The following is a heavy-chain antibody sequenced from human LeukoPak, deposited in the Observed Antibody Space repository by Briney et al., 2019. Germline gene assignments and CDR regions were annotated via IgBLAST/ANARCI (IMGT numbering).Heavy chain of an antibody. Sequence: GGSLRLSCAASGFTFSDFGMTWVRQTPGKGLEWVSAISDSGVNTYYADSVKGRFTISRDNSKNTLYLQMNSLRAEDTALYYCAKDQHRSGWYPVDYWGQGTLVTVSS. D-gene: IGHD6-19*01. CDR1: GFTFSDFG. CDR2: ISDSGVNT. J-gene: IGHJ4*02. CDR3: AKDQHRSGWYPVDY. V-gene: IGHV3-23*01.